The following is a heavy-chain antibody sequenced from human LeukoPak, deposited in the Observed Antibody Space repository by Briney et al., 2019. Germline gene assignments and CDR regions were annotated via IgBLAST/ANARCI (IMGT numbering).Heavy chain of an antibody. D-gene: IGHD2-2*01. CDR3: AKGAGYCSSTSCWNWFDP. V-gene: IGHV3-7*05. CDR1: GFTFSSHW. Sequence: GGSLRLSCAASGFTFSSHWMSWVRQAPGKGLEWVANIKQDGSERYYVDSVKGRFTISRDNAKNSLYLQMDSLRVEDTAVYYCAKGAGYCSSTSCWNWFDPWGQGTLVTVSS. CDR2: IKQDGSER. J-gene: IGHJ5*02.